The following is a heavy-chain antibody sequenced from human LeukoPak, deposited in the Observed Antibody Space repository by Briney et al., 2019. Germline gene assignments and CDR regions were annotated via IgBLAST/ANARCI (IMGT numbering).Heavy chain of an antibody. J-gene: IGHJ6*03. Sequence: ASVKVSCKVSGYTLTELSMHWVRQAPGKGLEWMGGFDPEDGETIYAQKFQGRVTMTEDTSTDTAYMELSSLRSEDTAVYYCAREGLLTIFGVALTYYMDVWGKGTTVTVSS. D-gene: IGHD3-3*01. V-gene: IGHV1-24*01. CDR3: AREGLLTIFGVALTYYMDV. CDR2: FDPEDGET. CDR1: GYTLTELS.